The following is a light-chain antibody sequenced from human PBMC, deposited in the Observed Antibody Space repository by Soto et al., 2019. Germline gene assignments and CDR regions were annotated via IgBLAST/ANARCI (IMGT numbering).Light chain of an antibody. CDR3: QQYNSYPWT. Sequence: DIQMTQSPSTLSASVGDRVTITCRASKSISSWLAWYQQKPGKDPKLLIYKASILESGVPSRFSGGGSGTEFTHTISSLQPDDFETYYCQQYNSYPWTFGQGTKVEIK. CDR1: KSISSW. CDR2: KAS. V-gene: IGKV1-5*03. J-gene: IGKJ1*01.